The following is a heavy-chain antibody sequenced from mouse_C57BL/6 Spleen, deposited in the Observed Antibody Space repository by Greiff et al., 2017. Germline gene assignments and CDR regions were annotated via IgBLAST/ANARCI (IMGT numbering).Heavy chain of an antibody. J-gene: IGHJ3*01. CDR3: AREDGYYRFAY. CDR1: GYAFSSSW. CDR2: IYPGDGDT. Sequence: QVQLQQSGPELVKPGASVKISCKASGYAFSSSWMNWVKQRPGKGLEWIGRIYPGDGDTNYNGKFKGKATLTADKSSSTAYMQLSSLTSEASAVYFCAREDGYYRFAYWGQGTLVTVSA. D-gene: IGHD2-3*01. V-gene: IGHV1-82*01.